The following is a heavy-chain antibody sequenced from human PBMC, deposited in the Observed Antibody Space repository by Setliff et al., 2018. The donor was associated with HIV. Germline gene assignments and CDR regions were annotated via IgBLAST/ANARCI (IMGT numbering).Heavy chain of an antibody. CDR3: ARDCRVGWVFTYGMDV. CDR2: IYSGGNT. J-gene: IGHJ6*02. D-gene: IGHD6-13*01. CDR1: GFIVSSNH. V-gene: IGHV3-53*05. Sequence: PGGSLRLSCAASGFIVSSNHMSWVRQAPGKGLEWVSVIYSGGNTYYADSVKGRFTISRDNSKNTLFLQMNSLRPEDTAVYYCARDCRVGWVFTYGMDVWGQGTLVTVSS.